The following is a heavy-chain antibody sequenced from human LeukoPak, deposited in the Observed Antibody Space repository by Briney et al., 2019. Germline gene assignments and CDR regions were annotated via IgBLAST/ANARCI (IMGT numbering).Heavy chain of an antibody. V-gene: IGHV3-23*01. Sequence: GGSLRLSCAASGFTFSSYAMSWVRQAPGKGLEWVSAISGSGGSTYYADSVKGRFTISRDNSKNTLYLQMNSLRAEDTAVYYCATGPFAVAGTEDAFDIWGQGTMVTVSS. D-gene: IGHD6-19*01. CDR3: ATGPFAVAGTEDAFDI. CDR1: GFTFSSYA. CDR2: ISGSGGST. J-gene: IGHJ3*02.